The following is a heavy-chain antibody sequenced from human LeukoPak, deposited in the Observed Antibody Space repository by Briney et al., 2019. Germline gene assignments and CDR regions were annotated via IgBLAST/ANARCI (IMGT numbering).Heavy chain of an antibody. CDR2: ISGSGGST. D-gene: IGHD2-2*01. CDR1: GFTFSSYG. J-gene: IGHJ4*02. Sequence: GGSLRLSCAASGFTFSSYGMSWARQAPGKGLEWVSAISGSGGSTYYADSVKGRFTISRDNSKNTLYLQMNSLRAEDTAVYYCAKDGAVVVPAAIFVYFDYWGQGTLVTVSS. CDR3: AKDGAVVVPAAIFVYFDY. V-gene: IGHV3-23*01.